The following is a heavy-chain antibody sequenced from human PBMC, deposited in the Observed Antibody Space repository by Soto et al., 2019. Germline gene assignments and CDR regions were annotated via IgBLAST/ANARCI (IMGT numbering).Heavy chain of an antibody. V-gene: IGHV3-11*06. CDR2: ISSSSSYT. CDR3: ARELVYYYDSSGYYYRPWDY. J-gene: IGHJ4*02. CDR1: GFTFSDYY. Sequence: GGSLRLSCAASGFTFSDYYMSWIRQAPGKGLEWVSYISSSSSYTNYADSVKGRFAISRDNAKNSLYLQMNSLRAEDTAVYYCARELVYYYDSSGYYYRPWDYWGQGTLVTVSS. D-gene: IGHD3-22*01.